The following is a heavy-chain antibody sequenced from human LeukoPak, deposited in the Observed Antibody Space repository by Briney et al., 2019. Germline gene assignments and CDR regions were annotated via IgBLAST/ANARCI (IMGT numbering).Heavy chain of an antibody. CDR2: IDPNTGQT. J-gene: IGHJ4*02. D-gene: IGHD5-18*01. CDR1: GYTFTAYC. Sequence: ASVKVSCKASGYTFTAYCIHWVRQAPGQGLEWMGWIDPNTGQTDSAQKFQGRVTVTRDTSINTAYMDLSSLRSDDTAVYYCARVVGQGTAMPSRDFFDYWGQGTLVTVPS. V-gene: IGHV1-2*02. CDR3: ARVVGQGTAMPSRDFFDY.